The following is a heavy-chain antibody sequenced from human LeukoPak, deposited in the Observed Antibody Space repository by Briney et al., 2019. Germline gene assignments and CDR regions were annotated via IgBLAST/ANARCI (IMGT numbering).Heavy chain of an antibody. CDR3: ARHIGGGSCYLDY. CDR1: GGSISSYY. V-gene: IGHV4-59*08. Sequence: PSETLSLTCTVSGGSISSYYWSWIRQPPGKGLEWIGYIYYSGSTNYNPSLKSRVTISVDTSKNQFSLKLSSVTAADTAVYYCARHIGGGSCYLDYWGQGTLVTVSS. D-gene: IGHD2-15*01. J-gene: IGHJ4*02. CDR2: IYYSGST.